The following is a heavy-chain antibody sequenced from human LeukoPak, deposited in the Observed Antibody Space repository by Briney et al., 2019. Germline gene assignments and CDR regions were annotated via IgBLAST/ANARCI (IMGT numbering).Heavy chain of an antibody. J-gene: IGHJ4*02. D-gene: IGHD2-2*01. CDR3: AREIVVVPAAIGYFDY. Sequence: GGSLRLSCAASGFTFSSYAMHWVRQAPGKGLEWVAVISYDGSNKYYADSVKGRFTISRDNSKNTLYLQMNSLRAEDTAVYYCAREIVVVPAAIGYFDYWGQGTLVTVSS. CDR1: GFTFSSYA. V-gene: IGHV3-30-3*01. CDR2: ISYDGSNK.